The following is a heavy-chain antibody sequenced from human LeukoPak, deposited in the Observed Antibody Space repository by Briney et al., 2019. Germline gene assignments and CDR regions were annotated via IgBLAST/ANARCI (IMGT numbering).Heavy chain of an antibody. Sequence: ASETLSLTCAVYGGSFSGYYWSWIRQPPGKGLEWIGEINHSGSTNYNPSLKSRVTISVDTSKNQFSLKLSSVTAADTAVYYCARGLSAVAVDYWGQGTLVTVSS. V-gene: IGHV4-34*01. CDR3: ARGLSAVAVDY. CDR2: INHSGST. J-gene: IGHJ4*02. CDR1: GGSFSGYY. D-gene: IGHD6-19*01.